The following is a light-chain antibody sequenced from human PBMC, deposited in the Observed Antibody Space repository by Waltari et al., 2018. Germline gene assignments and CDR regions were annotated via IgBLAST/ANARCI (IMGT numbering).Light chain of an antibody. J-gene: IGKJ1*01. V-gene: IGKV3-20*01. CDR2: GAS. CDR1: ESVPANY. CDR3: QQYGETPWT. Sequence: EIVLTQSPGTLSLSPGERATLSCRATESVPANYLAWYQQKPGQAPRLLISGASSRATGIPDRFSGRGSGTDFTLTIARLEPEDFAVYYCQQYGETPWTFDQGTKVDLK.